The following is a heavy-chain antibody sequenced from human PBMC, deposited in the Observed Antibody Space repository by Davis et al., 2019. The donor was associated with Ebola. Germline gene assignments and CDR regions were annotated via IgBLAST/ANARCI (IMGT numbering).Heavy chain of an antibody. Sequence: GGSLRLSCAASGFTFSGYGMHWVRQAPGKGLEWVAVLSYDGSSKYYADSVKGRFTISRDNAKNSLYLQMNSLRAEDTAVYYCARGGDYGGKGQNEDYWGQGTLVTVSS. CDR3: ARGGDYGGKGQNEDY. V-gene: IGHV3-33*05. D-gene: IGHD4-23*01. J-gene: IGHJ4*02. CDR1: GFTFSGYG. CDR2: LSYDGSSK.